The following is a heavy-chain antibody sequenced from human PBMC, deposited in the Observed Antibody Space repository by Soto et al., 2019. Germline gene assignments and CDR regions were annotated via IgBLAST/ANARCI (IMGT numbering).Heavy chain of an antibody. J-gene: IGHJ3*02. Sequence: QVQLVQSGAEVKRPGSSVKVSCKASGGTFGTYAIGWVRQAPGQGLGWMGRIIPIFGSTNYAQEFQGRVTITADESTSTAYMELSSLRSEDTAVYFCVREGYCSGSTCFVDIWGQGTMVTVSS. D-gene: IGHD2-15*01. CDR3: VREGYCSGSTCFVDI. CDR1: GGTFGTYA. CDR2: IIPIFGST. V-gene: IGHV1-69*12.